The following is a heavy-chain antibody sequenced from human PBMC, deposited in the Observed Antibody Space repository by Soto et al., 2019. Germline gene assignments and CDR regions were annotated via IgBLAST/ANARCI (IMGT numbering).Heavy chain of an antibody. CDR2: IDYSGST. J-gene: IGHJ6*02. D-gene: IGHD1-26*01. CDR3: ARELRVGSYGMDV. CDR1: GGSIRSGGYY. V-gene: IGHV4-31*01. Sequence: QVQLQESGPELVKPSQTLSLTCTVSGGSIRSGGYYWSWMRQYPGKGLEWIGYIDYSGSTYYNPSLKSLVTISGDTSKNQFSLKLSSVTAADTAVYYCARELRVGSYGMDVWGQGTTVTVSS.